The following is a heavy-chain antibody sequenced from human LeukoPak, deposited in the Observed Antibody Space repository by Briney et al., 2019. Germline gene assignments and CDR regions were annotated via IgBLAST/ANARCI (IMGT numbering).Heavy chain of an antibody. D-gene: IGHD3-22*01. J-gene: IGHJ4*02. CDR1: GYTFSSYD. CDR3: ARRSDHYDSSAYLY. V-gene: IGHV1-8*01. CDR2: MNPNSLNT. Sequence: GASVKVSCKTSGYTFSSYDINWVRQATGQGLEWMGWMNPNSLNTGYAQKFQGRVTMTTGTSTSTVYMELSSLRPEDTAVYFCARRSDHYDSSAYLYWGQGTLVTVSS.